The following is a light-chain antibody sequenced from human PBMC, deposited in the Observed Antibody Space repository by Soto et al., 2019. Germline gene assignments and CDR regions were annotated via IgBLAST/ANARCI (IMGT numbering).Light chain of an antibody. CDR2: RND. V-gene: IGLV1-44*01. Sequence: QSVLTQAPSASGTPGQRVTISCSGNSSNIGTNPVNWYQHLPGTAPKLLIYRNDQRPSGVPDRFSGSKSGTSASLAISGLQSEDEAVYYCAGWDDNLNGPLFGGGTKLTVL. CDR3: AGWDDNLNGPL. J-gene: IGLJ2*01. CDR1: SSNIGTNP.